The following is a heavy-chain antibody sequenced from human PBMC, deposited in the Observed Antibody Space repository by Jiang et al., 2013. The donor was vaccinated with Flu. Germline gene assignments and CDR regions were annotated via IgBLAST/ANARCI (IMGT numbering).Heavy chain of an antibody. J-gene: IGHJ4*02. CDR3: VKEGSVLDDFDH. Sequence: VQLLESGGGVVQTGGSLRLSCAASGFIFSKYGMHWVRQAPGKGLEWVAFTRFDGSDKHYADSVKGRFTISRDNSKDTLYVQMNSLRFEDTAVYYCVKEGSVLDDFDHWGQGNLVTVSS. D-gene: IGHD6-19*01. CDR1: GFIFSKYG. V-gene: IGHV3-30*02. CDR2: TRFDGSDK.